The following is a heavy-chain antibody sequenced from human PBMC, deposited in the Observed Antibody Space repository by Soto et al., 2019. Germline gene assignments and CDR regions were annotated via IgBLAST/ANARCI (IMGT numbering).Heavy chain of an antibody. D-gene: IGHD4-17*01. CDR3: ARDSSYGDYGDYSYGMDV. CDR1: GFTFSSYG. CDR2: IWYDGSNK. Sequence: QVQLVDSGGGVVQPGRSLRLSCAASGFTFSSYGMHWVRQAPGKGLEWVAIIWYDGSNKYYADSVKGRFTISRDNSNNTLYLQMNSPRAEDTAVYYCARDSSYGDYGDYSYGMDVWGQGTTVTVSS. V-gene: IGHV3-33*01. J-gene: IGHJ6*02.